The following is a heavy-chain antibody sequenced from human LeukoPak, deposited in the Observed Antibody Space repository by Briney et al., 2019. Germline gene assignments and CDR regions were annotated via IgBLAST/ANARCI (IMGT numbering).Heavy chain of an antibody. V-gene: IGHV4-38-2*02. D-gene: IGHD2-8*02. CDR3: ARANYWYYYMDV. J-gene: IGHJ6*03. CDR2: LYYSGNT. CDR1: GYSISSGYY. Sequence: SETLSLTCTVSGYSISSGYYWGWIRQPPGKGLEWIGNLYYSGNTYYHPSLKSRVNISVDTSKNQFSLNLSSVTAADTALYYCARANYWYYYMDVWGKGTTVTVSS.